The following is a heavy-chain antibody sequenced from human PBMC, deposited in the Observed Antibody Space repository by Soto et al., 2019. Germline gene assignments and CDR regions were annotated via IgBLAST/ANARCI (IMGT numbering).Heavy chain of an antibody. CDR3: ARDRRYSGYDHAPHYDY. CDR1: GYTFTSYY. J-gene: IGHJ4*02. CDR2: INPSGGST. D-gene: IGHD5-12*01. V-gene: IGHV1-46*03. Sequence: GASVKVSCKASGYTFTSYYMHWLRQAPGQGLEWMGIINPSGGSTSYAQKFQGRVTMTRDTSTSTVYMELSSLRSEDTAVYYCARDRRYSGYDHAPHYDYWGQGTLVTVSS.